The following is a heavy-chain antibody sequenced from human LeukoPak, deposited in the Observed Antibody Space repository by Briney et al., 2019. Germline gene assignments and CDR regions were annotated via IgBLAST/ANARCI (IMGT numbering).Heavy chain of an antibody. V-gene: IGHV4-4*02. CDR1: GGSISSSNW. D-gene: IGHD2-2*01. Sequence: PSGTLSLTCAVSGGSISSSNWWSWVRQPPGKGLEWIGEIYHSGSTNYNPSLKSRVAISVDKSKNQFSLKLSSVTAADTAVYYCARDRRYCSSTRCYQGFDYWGQGTLVTVSS. CDR2: IYHSGST. CDR3: ARDRRYCSSTRCYQGFDY. J-gene: IGHJ4*02.